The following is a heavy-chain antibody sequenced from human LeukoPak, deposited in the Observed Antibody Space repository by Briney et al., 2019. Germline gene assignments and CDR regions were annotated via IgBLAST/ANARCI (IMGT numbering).Heavy chain of an antibody. CDR1: GYTFTNYG. D-gene: IGHD5-24*01. CDR3: ARSDLGTITAGAFNY. CDR2: ISGYQGST. J-gene: IGHJ4*02. Sequence: GASMKVSCKASGYTFTNYGITWVRQAPGQGLEWMGWISGYQGSTKYVQNFQGRVTMTIDTSTSTAYMDLRSLRSDDKAIYYCARSDLGTITAGAFNYWGQGTLVAVSS. V-gene: IGHV1-18*01.